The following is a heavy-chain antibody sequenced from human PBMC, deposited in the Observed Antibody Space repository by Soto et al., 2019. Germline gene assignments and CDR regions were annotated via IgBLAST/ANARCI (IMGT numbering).Heavy chain of an antibody. Sequence: QVQLMQSGAEVKKPGASVRVSCKASGYTFTNYYVHWVRQAPGQGLEWMGFINPNGGSTTYAQKFQGRFTVTTDTSTRTVYMQLSSLRSVDTAVFYCARSAPYDYWGQGTLVTVSS. J-gene: IGHJ4*02. CDR3: ARSAPYDY. CDR2: INPNGGST. V-gene: IGHV1-46*01. CDR1: GYTFTNYY.